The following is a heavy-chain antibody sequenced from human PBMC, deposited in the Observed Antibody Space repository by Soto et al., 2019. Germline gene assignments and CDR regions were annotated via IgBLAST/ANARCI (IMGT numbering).Heavy chain of an antibody. CDR3: AREEMATIWAFDI. J-gene: IGHJ3*02. D-gene: IGHD5-12*01. Sequence: PGGSLRLSCEVSGFTLSMYSMTWVRQAPGKGLEGVAKIPQEASDGHYVDSVKGRFTISRDNAKNSVYLQMNSLRAEDTAVYYCAREEMATIWAFDIWGQGTMVTVSS. V-gene: IGHV3-7*03. CDR1: GFTLSMYS. CDR2: IPQEASDG.